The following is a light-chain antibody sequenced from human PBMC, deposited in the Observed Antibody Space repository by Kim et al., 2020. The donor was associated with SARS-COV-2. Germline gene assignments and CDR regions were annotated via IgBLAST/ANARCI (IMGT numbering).Light chain of an antibody. CDR3: QQYGSSPR. V-gene: IGKV3-20*01. CDR2: GAS. Sequence: LSPGERATLSCRASQSVSSSYLAWYQQKPGQAPRLLIYGASSRATGIPDRFSGSGSGTDFTLTISRLEPEDFAVYYCQQYGSSPRFGGGTKVDIK. J-gene: IGKJ4*01. CDR1: QSVSSSY.